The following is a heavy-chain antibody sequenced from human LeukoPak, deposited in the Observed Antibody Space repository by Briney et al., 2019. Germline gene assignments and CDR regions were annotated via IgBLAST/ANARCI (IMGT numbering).Heavy chain of an antibody. V-gene: IGHV3-7*04. D-gene: IGHD3-22*01. CDR3: ARGRIGSY. CDR1: GFTFSSYW. Sequence: PGGSLRLSCAVSGFTFSSYWMSWVRQAPGKGLEWVANINQDGSEKYYVDSVKGRFTVSRDNAKNSLYLQMNGLRAEDTAVYYCARGRIGSYWGQGTLVTVSS. J-gene: IGHJ4*02. CDR2: INQDGSEK.